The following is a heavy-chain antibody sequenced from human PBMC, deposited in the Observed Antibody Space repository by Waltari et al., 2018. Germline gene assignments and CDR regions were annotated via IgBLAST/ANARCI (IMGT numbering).Heavy chain of an antibody. D-gene: IGHD3-3*01. V-gene: IGHV5-51*01. Sequence: EVQLVQSGAEVKKPGESLKISCKGSGYSFTSYWIGWVRQMPGKGLEWMGIIYPCYSDTRYSPSFQGQVTISADKSISTAYLQWSSLKASDTAMYYCARLCGYDFWSGYWRGWFDPWGQGTLVTVSS. CDR2: IYPCYSDT. CDR1: GYSFTSYW. J-gene: IGHJ5*02. CDR3: ARLCGYDFWSGYWRGWFDP.